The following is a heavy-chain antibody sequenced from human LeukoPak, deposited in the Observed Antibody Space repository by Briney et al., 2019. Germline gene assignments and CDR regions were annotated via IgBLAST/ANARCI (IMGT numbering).Heavy chain of an antibody. Sequence: PSETLSLTCTVSGGSFSTYYWSWMRLPPGKRLEWIGYISYRGSTKYSPSLESRVNIAADKSMNHFSLKMTSVTAADTAIYYCARRMTGTLAPIDYWGQGTLVTVSS. D-gene: IGHD1-20*01. CDR3: ARRMTGTLAPIDY. CDR2: ISYRGST. J-gene: IGHJ4*02. V-gene: IGHV4-59*12. CDR1: GGSFSTYY.